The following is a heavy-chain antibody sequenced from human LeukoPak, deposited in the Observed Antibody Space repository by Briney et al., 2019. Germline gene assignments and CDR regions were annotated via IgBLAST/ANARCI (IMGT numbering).Heavy chain of an antibody. J-gene: IGHJ4*02. CDR3: TRDGGATTDFDY. D-gene: IGHD3-16*01. CDR1: GLTFSSQT. V-gene: IGHV3-30-3*01. Sequence: GRSLRLSCEVSGLTFSSQTMHWLRQAPGKGLEWEAVISQDGNIKKKADSVEGRFTISRDNSKNTLYLQMNSLRVEDTGVYYCTRDGGATTDFDYWGQGTLVTVSS. CDR2: ISQDGNIK.